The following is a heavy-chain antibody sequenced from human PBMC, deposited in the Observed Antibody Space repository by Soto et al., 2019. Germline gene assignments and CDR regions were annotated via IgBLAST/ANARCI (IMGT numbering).Heavy chain of an antibody. D-gene: IGHD5-18*01. V-gene: IGHV3-33*01. CDR1: GFTFSSYG. Sequence: QVQLVESGGGVVQPGRSLRLSCAASGFTFSSYGMHWVRQAPGKGLEWVAVIWYDGSNKYYADSVKGRVTISRDNSKNTLYLQMNSLRAEDTAVYYCARGGYSYGDFIDYWGQGTLVTVSS. CDR2: IWYDGSNK. J-gene: IGHJ4*02. CDR3: ARGGYSYGDFIDY.